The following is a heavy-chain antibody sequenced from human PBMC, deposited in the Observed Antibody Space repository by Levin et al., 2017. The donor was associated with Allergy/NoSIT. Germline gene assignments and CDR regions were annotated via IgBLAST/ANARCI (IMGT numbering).Heavy chain of an antibody. D-gene: IGHD6-19*01. CDR3: ATEGASTGWYVYDY. Sequence: ASVKVSCKVSGYTLNELSIHWVRQAPGKGLEWMGGFDPEDGETIYAQKFQGRVTMTEDTSTDTAYMEVSSLRSEDTAVYYCATEGASTGWYVYDYWGQGTLVTVSS. J-gene: IGHJ4*02. V-gene: IGHV1-24*01. CDR2: FDPEDGET. CDR1: GYTLNELS.